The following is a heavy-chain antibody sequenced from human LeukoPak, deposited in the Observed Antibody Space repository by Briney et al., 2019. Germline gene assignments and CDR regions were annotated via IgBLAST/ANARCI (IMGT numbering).Heavy chain of an antibody. CDR2: ITYGNT. CDR3: ARDKAHSYGRYFDP. D-gene: IGHD5-18*01. CDR1: GGSISTYY. Sequence: SETLSLTCSASGGSISTYYWNWIRQTPGKGLEWIGHITYGNTDYNPSLKSRVTISVDTSKNQLSLKLTSVTAADSAVYYCARDKAHSYGRYFDPWGQGALVTVS. J-gene: IGHJ5*02. V-gene: IGHV4-59*01.